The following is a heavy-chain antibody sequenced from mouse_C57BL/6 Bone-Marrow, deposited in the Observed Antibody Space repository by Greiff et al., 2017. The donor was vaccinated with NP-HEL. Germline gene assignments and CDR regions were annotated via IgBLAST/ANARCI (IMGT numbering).Heavy chain of an antibody. CDR1: GYTFTSYW. CDR3: AISATIYRGYFDV. V-gene: IGHV1-74*01. Sequence: QVQLQQPGAELVKPGASVKVSCKASGYTFTSYWMHWVKQRPGQGLEWIGRIHPSDSDTNYNQKFKGKATLTVDKSSSTAYMQLSSLTSEDSAVYYWAISATIYRGYFDVWGTGTTVTVSS. J-gene: IGHJ1*03. CDR2: IHPSDSDT. D-gene: IGHD1-1*01.